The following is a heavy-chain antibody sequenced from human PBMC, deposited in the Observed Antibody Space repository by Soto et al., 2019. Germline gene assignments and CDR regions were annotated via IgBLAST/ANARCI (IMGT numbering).Heavy chain of an antibody. Sequence: GGSLRLSCATSGLTFSNYAMSWVRQAPGGGLEWVSSMSGSSSTTYYADSVRGRFTISRDRSKNTLYLQMSSLRAEDTALYYCAKNQERELPRVIDFWRQGTLVTVSS. CDR1: GLTFSNYA. J-gene: IGHJ4*02. CDR2: MSGSSSTT. D-gene: IGHD1-7*01. CDR3: AKNQERELPRVIDF. V-gene: IGHV3-23*01.